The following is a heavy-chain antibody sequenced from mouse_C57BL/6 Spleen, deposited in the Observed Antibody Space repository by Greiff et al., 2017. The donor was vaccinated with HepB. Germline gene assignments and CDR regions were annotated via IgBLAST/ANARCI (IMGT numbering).Heavy chain of an antibody. CDR2: ISDGGSYT. CDR1: GFTFSSYA. J-gene: IGHJ2*01. V-gene: IGHV5-4*01. CDR3: ARDDRDYFDN. Sequence: DVKLVESGGGLVKPGGSLKLSCAASGFTFSSYAMSWVRQTPEKRLEWVATISDGGSYTYYQENVKGRFTISRDDAKNNLYLQMSHLKSEDTAMYYCARDDRDYFDNWGQGTTLTVSS.